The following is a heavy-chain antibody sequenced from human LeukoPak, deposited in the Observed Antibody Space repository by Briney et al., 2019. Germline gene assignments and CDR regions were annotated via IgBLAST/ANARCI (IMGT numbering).Heavy chain of an antibody. Sequence: XAASGFTFSXYXXXXVXQAPGKGLEWVSSISTRAYTYYTDSLKGRFTTSRDNSKNTLYLQMNSLRPEDTAVYYCGGLAIYDYWGQGTLVTVSS. CDR1: GFTFSXYX. CDR3: GGLAIYDY. D-gene: IGHD2-21*01. CDR2: ISTRAYT. J-gene: IGHJ4*02. V-gene: IGHV3-21*01.